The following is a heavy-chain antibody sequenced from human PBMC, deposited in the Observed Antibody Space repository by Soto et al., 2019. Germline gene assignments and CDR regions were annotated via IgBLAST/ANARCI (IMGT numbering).Heavy chain of an antibody. Sequence: QVQLQESGPGLVKPSQTLSLTCTVSGGSISSGDYYWSWIRQPPGKGLEWIGFIYYSGGTYYEPSLKSRVTISVDTSKNQFSLNLSSVTAADTAVYYCARAFTGELWVYANWFEPWGPGTVVTVSS. CDR1: GGSISSGDYY. CDR3: ARAFTGELWVYANWFEP. V-gene: IGHV4-30-4*01. D-gene: IGHD3-16*01. J-gene: IGHJ5*02. CDR2: IYYSGGT.